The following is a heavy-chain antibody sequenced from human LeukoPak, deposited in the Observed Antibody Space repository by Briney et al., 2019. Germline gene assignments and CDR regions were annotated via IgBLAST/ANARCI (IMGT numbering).Heavy chain of an antibody. Sequence: PSQTLSLTCTVSGGSLSSGSYYWSWIRQPAGEGLEWIGRIYTSGSTNYNPSLKSRVTISVDTSKNQFSLKLSSVTAADTAVYYCAGEGWEQTGYHFYYMDVWGKGTTVTVSS. CDR3: AGEGWEQTGYHFYYMDV. V-gene: IGHV4-61*02. CDR1: GGSLSSGSYY. D-gene: IGHD1-26*01. J-gene: IGHJ6*03. CDR2: IYTSGST.